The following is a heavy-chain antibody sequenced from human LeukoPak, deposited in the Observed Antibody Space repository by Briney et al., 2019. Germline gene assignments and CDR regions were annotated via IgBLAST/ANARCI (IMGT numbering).Heavy chain of an antibody. CDR3: ARGGDKNVM. CDR1: GFTFSEYW. V-gene: IGHV3-7*03. CDR2: IKEDGGQK. D-gene: IGHD3-10*01. J-gene: IGHJ4*02. Sequence: GGSLRLSCVVSGFTFSEYWMTWVRQAPGKGLEWVANIKEDGGQKHYVDSVKGRFTIFRDNAKNTLYLQMDSLRAEDTAVYYCARGGDKNVMGGQGTLVTVSS.